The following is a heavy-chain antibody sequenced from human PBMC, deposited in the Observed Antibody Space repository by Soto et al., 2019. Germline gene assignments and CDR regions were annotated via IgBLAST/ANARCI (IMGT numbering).Heavy chain of an antibody. D-gene: IGHD2-2*01. V-gene: IGHV5-10-1*01. CDR3: ASSPRGYCSSTICREFGNCYGMDV. CDR2: IDPSDSYT. Sequence: GESLKISCKGSGYSFTSYWISWVRQMPGKGLEWMGRIDPSDSYTNYSPSFQGHVTISADKSISTAYLQWSSLKASDTAMYYCASSPRGYCSSTICREFGNCYGMDVWGQGTTVTVSS. J-gene: IGHJ6*02. CDR1: GYSFTSYW.